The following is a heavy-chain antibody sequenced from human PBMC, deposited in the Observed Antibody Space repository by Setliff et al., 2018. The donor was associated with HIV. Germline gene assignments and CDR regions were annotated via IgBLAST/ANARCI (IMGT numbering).Heavy chain of an antibody. CDR3: ARNQGDASGWYAGDY. J-gene: IGHJ4*01. D-gene: IGHD6-19*01. V-gene: IGHV1-46*01. CDR1: GYTFTSYP. Sequence: ASVKVSCKASGYTFTSYPMHWVRQAPGQGLEWMGVINTSGGSAGYAEKFRGRVTMTRDTSTNTVYMDLRNLRSEDTAVYYCARNQGDASGWYAGDYWGHGTLVTVSS. CDR2: INTSGGSA.